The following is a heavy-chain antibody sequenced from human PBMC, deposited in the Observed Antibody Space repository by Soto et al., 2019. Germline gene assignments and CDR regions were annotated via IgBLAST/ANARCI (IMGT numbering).Heavy chain of an antibody. V-gene: IGHV4-4*07. CDR3: AREPLAHSYFDF. CDR1: GGSISGYY. Sequence: QMQLQESGPGLVKPSENLSLTCTVSGGSISGYYWSWIRQPAGKGLEWIGRMYNSERTNYNPSLKSRVTMSMDTSKNQFSLKLTSVTAADTAVYFCAREPLAHSYFDFWGRGALVTVSS. CDR2: MYNSERT. J-gene: IGHJ4*02.